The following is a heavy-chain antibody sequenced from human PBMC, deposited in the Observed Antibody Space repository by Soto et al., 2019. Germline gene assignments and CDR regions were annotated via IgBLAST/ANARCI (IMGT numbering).Heavy chain of an antibody. Sequence: GGSLRLSCAASGFTFSSYAMHWVRQAPVKGLEYVSAISSNGGSTYYANSVKGRFTISRDNSKNTLYLQMGSLRAEDMAVYYCARDQADCGGDCYSGAPGYYYYYYMDVWGKGTTVTVSS. D-gene: IGHD2-21*01. CDR3: ARDQADCGGDCYSGAPGYYYYYYMDV. CDR2: ISSNGGST. V-gene: IGHV3-64*01. CDR1: GFTFSSYA. J-gene: IGHJ6*03.